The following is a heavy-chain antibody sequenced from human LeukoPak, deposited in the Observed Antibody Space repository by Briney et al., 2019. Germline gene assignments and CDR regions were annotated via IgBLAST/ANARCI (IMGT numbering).Heavy chain of an antibody. D-gene: IGHD6-19*01. CDR2: IYHSGST. V-gene: IGHV4-38-2*01. Sequence: SGTLSLTCAVSGYSISSGYYWGWIRQPPGKGLEWIGSIYHSGSTYYNPSLKSRVTISVDTPKNQFSLKLSSVTAADTAVYYCARSIAVAVYFDYWGQGTLVTVSS. J-gene: IGHJ4*02. CDR3: ARSIAVAVYFDY. CDR1: GYSISSGYY.